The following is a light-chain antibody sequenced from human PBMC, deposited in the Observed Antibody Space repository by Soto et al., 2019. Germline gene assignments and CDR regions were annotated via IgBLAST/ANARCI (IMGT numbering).Light chain of an antibody. CDR2: EVS. CDR1: SSDVGGYNY. CDR3: FSYTTSSTLV. J-gene: IGLJ3*02. V-gene: IGLV2-14*01. Sequence: QSVLTQPAAVSGSPGQSITISCTGTSSDVGGYNYVSWYQQHPAKAPKLMIYEVSNRPSGVSHRFSGSKSGNTASLTISGLQAEDEAGYYCFSYTTSSTLVFGGGTKLTVL.